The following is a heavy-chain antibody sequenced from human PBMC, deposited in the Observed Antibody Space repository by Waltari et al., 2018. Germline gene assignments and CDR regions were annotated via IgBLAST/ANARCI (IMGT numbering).Heavy chain of an antibody. Sequence: EVQLVESGGGLVQPGGSLRLSCAASGFTFRSYAMIWVRQAPGKGLEWVSASSGSGGSTYYADSGKGRFTISRDNSKNTLYLQMNSLRAEDTAVYYCAKGRPAVAGTGGFDYWGQGTLVTVSS. CDR2: SSGSGGST. V-gene: IGHV3-23*04. J-gene: IGHJ4*02. D-gene: IGHD6-19*01. CDR3: AKGRPAVAGTGGFDY. CDR1: GFTFRSYA.